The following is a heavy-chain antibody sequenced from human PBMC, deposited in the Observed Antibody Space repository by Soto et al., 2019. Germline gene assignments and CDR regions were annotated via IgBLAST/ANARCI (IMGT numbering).Heavy chain of an antibody. J-gene: IGHJ4*02. V-gene: IGHV1-46*01. Sequence: QVQLVQSGAEVKKPGASAKVSCKASGYTFTSYYMHWVRQAPGQGLEWMGIINPSGGSTSYAQKFQGRVTMTRDTSTSTVYMELRSLRSEDTAVYYCARSPLLRYYGSGSYSLFDYWGQGTLVTVSS. CDR2: INPSGGST. D-gene: IGHD3-10*01. CDR3: ARSPLLRYYGSGSYSLFDY. CDR1: GYTFTSYY.